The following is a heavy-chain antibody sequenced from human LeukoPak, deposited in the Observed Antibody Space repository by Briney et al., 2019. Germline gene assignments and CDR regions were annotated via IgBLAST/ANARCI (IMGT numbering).Heavy chain of an antibody. Sequence: PGGSLRLSCAASGFTLSSYAMSWVRQAPGKGLEWVSAISGSGGSTYYADSVKSRFTISRDNSKNTLYLQMNSLRAEDTAVYYCAKAANYDILTGYWGIGGYYFDYWGQGTLVTVSS. D-gene: IGHD3-9*01. CDR3: AKAANYDILTGYWGIGGYYFDY. V-gene: IGHV3-23*01. CDR1: GFTLSSYA. CDR2: ISGSGGST. J-gene: IGHJ4*02.